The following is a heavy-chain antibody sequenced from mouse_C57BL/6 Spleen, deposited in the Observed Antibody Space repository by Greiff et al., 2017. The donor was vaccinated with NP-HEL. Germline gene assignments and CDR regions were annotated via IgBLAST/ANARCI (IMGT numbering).Heavy chain of an antibody. V-gene: IGHV1-82*01. D-gene: IGHD2-3*01. J-gene: IGHJ2*01. CDR1: GYAFSSSW. CDR2: IYPGDGDT. Sequence: VQGVESGPELVKPGASVKISCKASGYAFSSSWMNWVKQRPGKGLEWIGRIYPGDGDTNYNGKFKGKATLTADKSSSTAYMQLSSLTSEDSAVYFCARGPYDGYPLDYWGQGTTLTVSS. CDR3: ARGPYDGYPLDY.